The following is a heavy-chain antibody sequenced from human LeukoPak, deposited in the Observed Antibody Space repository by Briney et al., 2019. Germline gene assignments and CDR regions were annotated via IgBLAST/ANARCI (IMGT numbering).Heavy chain of an antibody. V-gene: IGHV3-72*01. CDR3: TTDRSDPRFLEWFNWFDP. Sequence: PGGSLRLSCAASGFTVSSNYMSWVRQAPGKGLEWVGRSTNKATSYSTVYAASVKGRFTLSRDDSKNTLYLQMNSLKTEDTAVYYCTTDRSDPRFLEWFNWFDPWGQGTLVTVSS. CDR2: STNKATSYST. D-gene: IGHD3-3*01. CDR1: GFTVSSNY. J-gene: IGHJ5*02.